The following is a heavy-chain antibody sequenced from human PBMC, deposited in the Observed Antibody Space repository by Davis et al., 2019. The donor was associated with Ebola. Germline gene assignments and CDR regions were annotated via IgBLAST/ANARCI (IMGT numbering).Heavy chain of an antibody. D-gene: IGHD3-9*01. CDR1: GFTFSDYY. Sequence: GESLKISCAASGFTFSDYYMSWIRQAPGKGLEWVSYISSSGSTIYYADSVKGRFTISRDNVKNSLYLRMNDLRVEDTAFYHCARVNAATGYSRFDTWGQGTLVTVSS. J-gene: IGHJ5*01. CDR2: ISSSGSTI. V-gene: IGHV3-11*01. CDR3: ARVNAATGYSRFDT.